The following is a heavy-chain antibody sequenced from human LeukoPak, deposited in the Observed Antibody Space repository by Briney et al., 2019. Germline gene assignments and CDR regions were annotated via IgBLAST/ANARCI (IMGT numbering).Heavy chain of an antibody. CDR1: GFTFSSYG. D-gene: IGHD6-6*01. Sequence: GGSLRLYCAASGFTFSSYGMHWVRQAPGKGLEWVAFIRYDGSNKYYADSVKGRFTISRDNSKNTLYLQMNSLRAEDTAVYYCAKATISSSYYFDYWGQGTLVTVSS. J-gene: IGHJ4*02. CDR3: AKATISSSYYFDY. CDR2: IRYDGSNK. V-gene: IGHV3-30*02.